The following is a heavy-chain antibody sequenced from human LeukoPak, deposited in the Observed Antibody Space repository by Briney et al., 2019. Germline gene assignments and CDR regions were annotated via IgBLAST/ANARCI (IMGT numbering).Heavy chain of an antibody. J-gene: IGHJ6*04. D-gene: IGHD6-19*01. CDR3: ARVSSGWYPNYYYYYGTDV. CDR1: GGSISSYY. V-gene: IGHV4-59*01. Sequence: PSETLSLTCTVSGGSISSYYWSWIRQPPGKGLEWIGYIYYSGSTNYNPSLKSRVTISVDTSKNQFSLKLSSVTAADTAVYYCARVSSGWYPNYYYYYGTDVWGKGTTVTVSS. CDR2: IYYSGST.